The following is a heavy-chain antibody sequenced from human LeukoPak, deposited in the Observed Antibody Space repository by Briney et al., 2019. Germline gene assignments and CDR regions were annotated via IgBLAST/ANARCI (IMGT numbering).Heavy chain of an antibody. Sequence: GGSLRLSCAVSGITLSNYGMSWVRQAPGKGLEWVAGISDSGGSTNYADSLKGRFTISRDNPRNTLYLQMNSLRAEDTAVYFCAKRGVVIRVILVGFHKEAYYFDSWGQGALVTVSS. CDR1: GITLSNYG. J-gene: IGHJ4*02. CDR2: ISDSGGST. D-gene: IGHD3-22*01. CDR3: AKRGVVIRVILVGFHKEAYYFDS. V-gene: IGHV3-23*01.